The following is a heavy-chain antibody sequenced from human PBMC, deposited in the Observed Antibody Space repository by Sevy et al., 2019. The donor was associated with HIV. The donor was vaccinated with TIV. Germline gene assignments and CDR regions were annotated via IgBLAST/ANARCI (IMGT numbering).Heavy chain of an antibody. J-gene: IGHJ6*02. CDR2: IRYDGSNK. CDR3: AKGHVTTIFGVVTKGHYGMDV. Sequence: GGSLRLSCAASGFTFSSYGMHWVRQAPGKGLEWVAFIRYDGSNKYYADSVKGRFTISRDNSKNTLYLQMNSLRAEDTAVYSCAKGHVTTIFGVVTKGHYGMDVWGQGTTVTVSS. CDR1: GFTFSSYG. D-gene: IGHD3-3*01. V-gene: IGHV3-30*02.